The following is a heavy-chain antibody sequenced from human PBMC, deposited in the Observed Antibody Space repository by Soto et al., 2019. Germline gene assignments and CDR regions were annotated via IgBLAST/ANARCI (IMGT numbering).Heavy chain of an antibody. V-gene: IGHV4-59*01. CDR2: VYYTGST. J-gene: IGHJ4*02. Sequence: PETLSLTCSLSGGSISGSYRSWIRQSPGKGLEWLGYVYYTGSTNYSPSLRSRVSISVDTSKNEFSLRLSSVTAADTAVYFCARSVAVPGAHIDYWGQGTQVTVSS. CDR1: GGSISGSY. D-gene: IGHD6-19*01. CDR3: ARSVAVPGAHIDY.